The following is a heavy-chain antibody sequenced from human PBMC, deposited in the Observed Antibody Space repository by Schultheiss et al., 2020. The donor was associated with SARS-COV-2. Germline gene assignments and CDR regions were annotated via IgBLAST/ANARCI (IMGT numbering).Heavy chain of an antibody. J-gene: IGHJ6*02. CDR3: ARGLVGATGYGMDV. Sequence: SETLSLTCTVSGGSISSGSYYWSWIRQPPGKGLEWIGEINHSGSTNYNPSLKSRVTISVDTSKNQFSLKLSSVTAADTAVYYCARGLVGATGYGMDVWGQGTTVTVSS. V-gene: IGHV4-39*07. CDR1: GGSISSGSYY. D-gene: IGHD1-26*01. CDR2: INHSGST.